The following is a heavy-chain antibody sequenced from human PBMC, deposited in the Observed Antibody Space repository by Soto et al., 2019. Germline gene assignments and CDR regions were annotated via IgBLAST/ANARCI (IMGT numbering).Heavy chain of an antibody. D-gene: IGHD4-17*01. V-gene: IGHV3-48*01. CDR3: ARDGYGDYLFDF. J-gene: IGHJ4*02. CDR1: GFTFSSYS. CDR2: ISSSSRTI. Sequence: GSLRLSCAASGFTFSSYSINWVRQAPGKGLEWISYISSSSRTIYYADSVKGRFTISRDNAKNSMYLQMNSLRAEDTAVYYCARDGYGDYLFDFWGQGTLVTVSS.